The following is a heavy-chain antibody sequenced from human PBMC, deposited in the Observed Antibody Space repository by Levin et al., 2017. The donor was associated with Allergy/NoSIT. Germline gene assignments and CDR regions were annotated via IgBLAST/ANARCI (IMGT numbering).Heavy chain of an antibody. CDR3: ARDQGYCSGGSCFNWFDP. D-gene: IGHD2-15*01. CDR1: GFTFSSYS. CDR2: ISSSSSYI. V-gene: IGHV3-21*01. Sequence: GESLKISCAASGFTFSSYSMNWVRQAPGKGLEWVSSISSSSSYIYYADSVKGRFTISRDNAKNSLYLQMNSLRAEDTAVYYCARDQGYCSGGSCFNWFDPWGQGTLVTVSS. J-gene: IGHJ5*02.